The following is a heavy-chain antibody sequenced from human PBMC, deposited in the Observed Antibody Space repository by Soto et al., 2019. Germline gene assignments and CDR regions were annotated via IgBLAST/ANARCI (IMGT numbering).Heavy chain of an antibody. CDR1: GSAFTTYA. V-gene: IGHV3-30*18. D-gene: IGHD6-19*01. CDR2: ISFDGTNQ. CDR3: AKIKRPVAGTDAFDI. J-gene: IGHJ3*02. Sequence: QGQLVESGGGVVQPGESLRLTCEDSGSAFTTYAIHWVRQAPGKGLEWVAGISFDGTNQYYADAVEGRFTLSRSKSRTTTYLQMSSLTAEDTAVYYCAKIKRPVAGTDAFDIWGQGTMVTVSS.